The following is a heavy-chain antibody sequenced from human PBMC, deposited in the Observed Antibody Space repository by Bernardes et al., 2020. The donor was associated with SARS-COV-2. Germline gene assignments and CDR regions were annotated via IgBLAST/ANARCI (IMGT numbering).Heavy chain of an antibody. CDR3: AKGFNVYVTTVTTLDY. Sequence: GGSLSLSCAASGFTFSSYAMSWVRQAPGKGLEWVPAISGSGGSTYYADSVKGRFTISRDNSKNTLYLQMNSLRAEDTAVYYCAKGFNVYVTTVTTLDYWGQGTLVTVSS. D-gene: IGHD4-17*01. V-gene: IGHV3-23*01. CDR2: ISGSGGST. J-gene: IGHJ4*02. CDR1: GFTFSSYA.